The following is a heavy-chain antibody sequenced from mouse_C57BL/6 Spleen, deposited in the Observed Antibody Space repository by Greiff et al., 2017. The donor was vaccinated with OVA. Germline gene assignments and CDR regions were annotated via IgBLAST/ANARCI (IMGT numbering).Heavy chain of an antibody. D-gene: IGHD2-4*01. CDR2: ITYDGSN. Sequence: EVKLQESGPGLVKPSQSLSLTCSVTGYSITSGYYWNWNRKFPGNKLEWMGYITYDGSNNYNPTLKNRISITRDTSKSQCFLKLNSVTTEDTATYYCSCYYDFGFAYWGQGTLVTVSA. V-gene: IGHV3-6*01. J-gene: IGHJ3*01. CDR1: GYSITSGYY. CDR3: SCYYDFGFAY.